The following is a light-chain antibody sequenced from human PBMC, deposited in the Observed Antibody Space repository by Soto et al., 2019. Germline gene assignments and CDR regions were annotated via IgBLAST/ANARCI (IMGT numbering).Light chain of an antibody. J-gene: IGLJ2*01. Sequence: QSALTQPASVSGSPGQSIAISCNGTSSDIGSYKYVCWYQQHPGKVPKLMTYDVNNRPSGVSDRFSGSKSGNTATLTISGLQAEDEANYYCSAWTRSRNVAFGGGTKLTVL. CDR1: SSDIGSYKY. CDR3: SAWTRSRNVA. CDR2: DVN. V-gene: IGLV2-14*03.